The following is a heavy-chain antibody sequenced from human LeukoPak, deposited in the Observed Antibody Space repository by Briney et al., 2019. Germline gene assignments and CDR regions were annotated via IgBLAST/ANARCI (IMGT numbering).Heavy chain of an antibody. CDR2: IYYSGST. D-gene: IGHD2-15*01. CDR1: GGSISSSSYY. J-gene: IGHJ4*02. CDR3: ARGPLFLYCSGGSCYFDY. Sequence: SETLSLTCTVSGGSISSSSYYWGWIRQPPGKGLEWIGSIYYSGSTNYNPSLKSRVTISVDTSKNQFSLKLSSVTAADTAVYYCARGPLFLYCSGGSCYFDYWGQGTQVTVSS. V-gene: IGHV4-39*07.